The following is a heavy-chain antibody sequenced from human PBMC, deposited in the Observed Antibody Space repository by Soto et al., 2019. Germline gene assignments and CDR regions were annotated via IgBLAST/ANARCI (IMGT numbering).Heavy chain of an antibody. J-gene: IGHJ6*02. CDR1: GGTFSSYA. CDR3: AAAREVRYFYYGMDV. Sequence: QVQLVQSGAEVKKPGSSVKVSCKASGGTFSSYAISWVRQAPGQGLEWMGGIISIFGTADYAQKFQGRVTITADEATSTAYMELSSLRSEDTAVYYCAAAREVRYFYYGMDVWGQGTTVTVSS. CDR2: IISIFGTA. D-gene: IGHD1-26*01. V-gene: IGHV1-69*12.